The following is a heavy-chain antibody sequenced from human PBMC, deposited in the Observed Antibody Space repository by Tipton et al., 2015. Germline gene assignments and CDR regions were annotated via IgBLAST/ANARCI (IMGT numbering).Heavy chain of an antibody. V-gene: IGHV3-74*01. CDR1: GFNFNRYW. CDR3: AKESTPELVADYDAFDV. J-gene: IGHJ3*01. D-gene: IGHD3-16*01. CDR2: ISSDGSST. Sequence: SLRLSCAASGFNFNRYWMSWVRQAPGQGLVWVSRISSDGSSTSHAGSVRDRFTVSRDKSKKTVYLEMNILRGEDTAVYYCAKESTPELVADYDAFDVWGQGTMVTVSS.